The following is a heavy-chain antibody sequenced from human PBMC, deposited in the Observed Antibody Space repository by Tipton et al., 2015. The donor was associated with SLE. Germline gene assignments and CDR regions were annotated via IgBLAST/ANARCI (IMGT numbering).Heavy chain of an antibody. CDR2: ARVKAYGGTT. CDR1: GFSFSGYA. D-gene: IGHD2-2*01. CDR3: VRDSSLWSTDY. J-gene: IGHJ4*02. Sequence: RSLRLSCAAPGFSFSGYAMSWVRQAPGKGLEWVGVARVKAYGGTTEYAASVQGRFTISRDDSRSVAYLQMNSLKTEDTAVYCCVRDSSLWSTDYWGQGTLVTVSS. V-gene: IGHV3-49*04.